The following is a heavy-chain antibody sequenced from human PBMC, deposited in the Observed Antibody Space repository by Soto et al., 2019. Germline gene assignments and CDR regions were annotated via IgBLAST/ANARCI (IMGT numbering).Heavy chain of an antibody. V-gene: IGHV4-4*07. J-gene: IGHJ6*02. CDR3: ARDDRIAARPPLRGGYYYYYGMDV. CDR2: IYTSGST. D-gene: IGHD6-6*01. Sequence: ASETLSLTCTVSGGSISSYYWSWIRQPAGKGLEWIGRIYTSGSTNYNPSLKSRVTMSVDTSKNQFSLKLSSVTAEDTAVYYCARDDRIAARPPLRGGYYYYYGMDVWGQGTTVTVSS. CDR1: GGSISSYY.